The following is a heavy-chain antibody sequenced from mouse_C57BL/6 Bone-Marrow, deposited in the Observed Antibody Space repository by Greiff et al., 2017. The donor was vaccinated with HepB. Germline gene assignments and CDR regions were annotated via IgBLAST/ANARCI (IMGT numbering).Heavy chain of an antibody. D-gene: IGHD1-1*01. J-gene: IGHJ1*03. CDR2: IYPGSGNT. CDR1: GYTFTDYY. V-gene: IGHV1-76*01. CDR3: AREDYGSSLYFDV. Sequence: QVQLQQSGAELVRPGASVKLSCKASGYTFTDYYINWVKQRPGQGLEWIARIYPGSGNTYYNEKFKGKATLTAEKSSSTAYMQLSSLTSEDSAVYFCAREDYGSSLYFDVWGTGTTVTVSS.